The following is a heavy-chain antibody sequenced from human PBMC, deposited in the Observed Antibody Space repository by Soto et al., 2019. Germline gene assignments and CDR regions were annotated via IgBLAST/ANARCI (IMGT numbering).Heavy chain of an antibody. CDR3: VRDFGWYFRSGYMDV. J-gene: IGHJ6*03. Sequence: ESVGGLVKPGGSLRLSCAASGFSFISYSMNWVRQAPGTGLEWVSSINEDSSYIYYAHSLRGRFTISRDNAKDSLYLQMNSLRAEDTAVYYCVRDFGWYFRSGYMDVWGDGATVTVSS. D-gene: IGHD3-3*01. V-gene: IGHV3-21*01. CDR2: INEDSSYI. CDR1: GFSFISYS.